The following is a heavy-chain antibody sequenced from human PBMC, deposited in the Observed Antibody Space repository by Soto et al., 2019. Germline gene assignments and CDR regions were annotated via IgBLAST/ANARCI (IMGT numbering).Heavy chain of an antibody. CDR1: GFTFSSYA. Sequence: EVQLLESGGGLVQPGGSLRLSCAASGFTFSSYAMSWVRQAPGKGLEWVSAISGSGGSTYYADSVKGRFTISRDNSKNSLYLQMNSLRAEDTAVYYCAKTGDSSGYSADFDYWGQGTLVTVSS. CDR2: ISGSGGST. CDR3: AKTGDSSGYSADFDY. J-gene: IGHJ4*02. V-gene: IGHV3-23*01. D-gene: IGHD3-22*01.